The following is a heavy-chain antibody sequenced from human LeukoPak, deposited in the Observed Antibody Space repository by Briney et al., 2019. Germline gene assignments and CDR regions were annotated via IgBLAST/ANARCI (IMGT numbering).Heavy chain of an antibody. J-gene: IGHJ4*02. CDR1: GYTFTGYY. CDR3: ARDSDYYGSN. CDR2: IIPILGMA. Sequence: GASVKVSCKASGYTFTGYYMHWVRQAPGQGLEWMGRIIPILGMANYAQKFQGRVTITADKSTSTAYMELSSLRSEDTAVYYCARDSDYYGSNWGQGTLVTVSS. V-gene: IGHV1-69*04. D-gene: IGHD3-10*01.